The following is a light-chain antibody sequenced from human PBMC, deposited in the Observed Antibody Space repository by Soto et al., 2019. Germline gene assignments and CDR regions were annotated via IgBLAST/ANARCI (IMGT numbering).Light chain of an antibody. V-gene: IGKV3-15*01. J-gene: IGKJ1*01. CDR1: QSVRSN. CDR3: QQYNNFWT. CDR2: GAS. Sequence: EIVMTQSPATLSVSPGETATLSCRASQSVRSNLAWYQQKPGQAPRLLIYGASTRATDIPARFSGSGSGTEFTLTISSLQSEDFAVYYCQQYNNFWTFGQGTKVEIK.